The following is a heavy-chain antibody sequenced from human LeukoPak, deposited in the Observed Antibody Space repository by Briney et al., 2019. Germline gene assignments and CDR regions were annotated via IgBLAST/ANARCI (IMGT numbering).Heavy chain of an antibody. J-gene: IGHJ4*02. D-gene: IGHD3-22*01. CDR1: GFTFNIHA. V-gene: IGHV3-23*01. CDR2: IRGTDGYT. CDR3: AKAAYYDSSGYCFDY. Sequence: GGSLRLSCAASGFTFNIHAMSWIRQAPGKGLEWFSTIRGTDGYTYYADSVKGRFTISRDNSKNTLYLQMNSLRAEDTAVYYCAKAAYYDSSGYCFDYWGQGTLVTVSS.